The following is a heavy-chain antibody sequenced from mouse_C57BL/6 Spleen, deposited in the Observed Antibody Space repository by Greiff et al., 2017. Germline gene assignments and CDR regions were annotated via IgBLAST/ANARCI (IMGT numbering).Heavy chain of an antibody. CDR3: TPYCYGSSAHRYFDV. J-gene: IGHJ1*03. Sequence: VQLKQSGAELVRPGASVKLSCTASGFNIKDYYMHWVKQRPEQGLEWIGRIDPEDGATEYAPKLQGKATMTADTASNTAYLQLSSLTSEDTAVYSCTPYCYGSSAHRYFDVWGTGTTVTVSS. CDR1: GFNIKDYY. V-gene: IGHV14-1*01. D-gene: IGHD1-1*01. CDR2: IDPEDGAT.